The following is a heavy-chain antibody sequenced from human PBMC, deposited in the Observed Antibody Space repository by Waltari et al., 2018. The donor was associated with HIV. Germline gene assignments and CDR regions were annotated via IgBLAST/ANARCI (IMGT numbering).Heavy chain of an antibody. D-gene: IGHD5-12*01. CDR2: INHSGST. V-gene: IGHV4-34*01. Sequence: QVQLQQWGAGLLKPSETLSLTCAVYGGSFSGSYWRWIRQPPGKGLEWIGEINHSGSTNYNPSLKSRVTISVDTSKNQFSLKLSSVTAADTAVYYCARASPIGHQDIVATTPFDPWGQGTLVTVSS. CDR3: ARASPIGHQDIVATTPFDP. J-gene: IGHJ5*02. CDR1: GGSFSGSY.